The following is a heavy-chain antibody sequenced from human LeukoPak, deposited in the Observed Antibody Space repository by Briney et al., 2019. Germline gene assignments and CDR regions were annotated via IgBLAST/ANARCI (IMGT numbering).Heavy chain of an antibody. V-gene: IGHV1-18*01. Sequence: ASVKVSCKASGYTFSSYGVSWVRQAPGQGLEWMGWISGYSGNTNYAQKLQGRVTMTTDTSTSTAYMELRSLRSDDTAVYYCARERESAIALDWYFDLWGRGTLVTVSS. J-gene: IGHJ2*01. CDR1: GYTFSSYG. D-gene: IGHD1-26*01. CDR2: ISGYSGNT. CDR3: ARERESAIALDWYFDL.